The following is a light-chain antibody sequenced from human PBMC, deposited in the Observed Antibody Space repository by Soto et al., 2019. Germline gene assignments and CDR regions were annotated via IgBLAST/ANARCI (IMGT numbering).Light chain of an antibody. Sequence: EIVMTQSPATLSVSPGERATLSCRASQSVSSNLAWYQQKPGQAPRLLIYAASTRATGIPARFSGSGSGTEFPLTISSLQSEEFAVYYCQQYNNWPPLTFGGGTKVEIK. CDR1: QSVSSN. CDR3: QQYNNWPPLT. J-gene: IGKJ4*01. V-gene: IGKV3-15*01. CDR2: AAS.